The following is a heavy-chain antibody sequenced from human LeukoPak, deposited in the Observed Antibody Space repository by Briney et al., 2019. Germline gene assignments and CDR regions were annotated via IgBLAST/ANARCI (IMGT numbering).Heavy chain of an antibody. Sequence: PSETLSLTCTVSGGSISSSSHYWSWIRQPPGKGLEWIASINYRWTTYYNPSLNSGVTTSVDTSKNQFSLKLNSVTAADTAVYYCARHPLAQSNIVATIWSSESKPRGSYFDYWGQGTLVTVSS. V-gene: IGHV4-39*01. J-gene: IGHJ4*02. CDR3: ARHPLAQSNIVATIWSSESKPRGSYFDY. CDR2: INYRWTT. D-gene: IGHD5-12*01. CDR1: GGSISSSSHY.